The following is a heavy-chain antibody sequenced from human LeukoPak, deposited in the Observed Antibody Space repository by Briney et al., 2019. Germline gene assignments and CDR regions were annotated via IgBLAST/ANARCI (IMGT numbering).Heavy chain of an antibody. CDR2: IYYSGST. J-gene: IGHJ4*02. D-gene: IGHD1-1*01. CDR3: ARDQLLSY. Sequence: NPSETLSLTCTVSGGSISSYYWSWIRQPPGKGLEWIGYIYYSGSTKYNPSLKSRVTISVDTSKNQFSLKLSSVTAADTAVYYCARDQLLSYWGQGTLVTVSS. V-gene: IGHV4-59*01. CDR1: GGSISSYY.